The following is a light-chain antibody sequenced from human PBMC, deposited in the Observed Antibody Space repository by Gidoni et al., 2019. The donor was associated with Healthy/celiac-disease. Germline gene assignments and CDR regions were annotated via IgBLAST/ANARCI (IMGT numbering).Light chain of an antibody. V-gene: IGKV3-20*01. Sequence: ETVLTQSPGTLSLSTGERATLSCRAILSFSSSYLAWYQQKPGQAPRLLIYGASSRAPGIPDRFSGSGSGTDFTLTISRLEPEDFAVYYCQQYCSSLLFTFGPGTKVEIK. J-gene: IGKJ3*01. CDR3: QQYCSSLLFT. CDR1: LSFSSSY. CDR2: GAS.